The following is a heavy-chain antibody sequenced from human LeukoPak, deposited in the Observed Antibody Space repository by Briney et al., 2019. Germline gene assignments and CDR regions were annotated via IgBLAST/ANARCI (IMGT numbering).Heavy chain of an antibody. Sequence: GGSLRLSCAASGFTFTSYPMHWVRQAPGKGLEWVAVIGFDGVIKLYTDSVKGRFTISRDDSKNTLYLQMNGLRAEDSALYYCARDMLLGVPDYYDYWGQGTLVTVSS. CDR2: IGFDGVIK. CDR3: ARDMLLGVPDYYDY. D-gene: IGHD1-26*01. J-gene: IGHJ4*02. V-gene: IGHV3-30*10. CDR1: GFTFTSYP.